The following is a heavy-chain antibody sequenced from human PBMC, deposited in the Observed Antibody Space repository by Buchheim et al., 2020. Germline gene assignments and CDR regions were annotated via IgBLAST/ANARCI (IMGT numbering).Heavy chain of an antibody. D-gene: IGHD1-14*01. Sequence: QVQLVESGGGVVQPGRSLRLSCAASGFTFSSYAMHWVRQAPGKGLEWVAVISYDGSNKYYADSVKGRFTISRDNSKNTLYLQMNSLRAEDTAVYYCARETGSHSTLDYWGQGTL. CDR2: ISYDGSNK. V-gene: IGHV3-30-3*01. CDR1: GFTFSSYA. J-gene: IGHJ4*02. CDR3: ARETGSHSTLDY.